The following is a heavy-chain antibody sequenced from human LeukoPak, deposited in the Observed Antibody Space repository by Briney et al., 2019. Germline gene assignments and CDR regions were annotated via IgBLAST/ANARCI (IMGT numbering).Heavy chain of an antibody. D-gene: IGHD3-16*01. V-gene: IGHV3-30*02. Sequence: GGSLRLSCAASGFTFSGSGMHWVRQAPGKGLEWVAFIRNDGTNKYYAESVKGRFTISRDNSKNTLYLQMNSLRAEDTAVYYCAKVRWGSDNALDSWDQGTLVTGSS. CDR3: AKVRWGSDNALDS. CDR1: GFTFSGSG. J-gene: IGHJ4*02. CDR2: IRNDGTNK.